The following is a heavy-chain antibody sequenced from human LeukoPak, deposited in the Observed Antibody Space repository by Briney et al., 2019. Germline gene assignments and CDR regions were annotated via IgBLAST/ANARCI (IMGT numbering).Heavy chain of an antibody. CDR2: IYYSGST. J-gene: IGHJ4*02. CDR1: GGSISSYY. Sequence: SETLSLTCTVSGGSISSYYWSWIRQPPGKGLEWIRDIYYSGSTNYNPSLKSRVTISVDTSKNQFSLKLSSVTAADTAVYYCARGRIAVAGTKNYFDYWGQGTLVTVSS. D-gene: IGHD6-19*01. V-gene: IGHV4-59*01. CDR3: ARGRIAVAGTKNYFDY.